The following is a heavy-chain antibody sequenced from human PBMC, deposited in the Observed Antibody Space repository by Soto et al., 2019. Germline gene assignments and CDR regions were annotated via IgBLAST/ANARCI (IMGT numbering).Heavy chain of an antibody. V-gene: IGHV4-39*01. CDR1: GESMSNTAYY. Sequence: QLQLQESGPGLVKPSETLSLTCNVSGESMSNTAYYWGWIRQTPGKGLEWIGSIFYTGSAYYNSSLKSRVTISVDTSNNQFSLKLLSVAAADTAIYYCARLKSTYSGSYYGGGFFDYWGQGSLVTVSS. CDR3: ARLKSTYSGSYYGGGFFDY. CDR2: IFYTGSA. J-gene: IGHJ4*02. D-gene: IGHD1-26*01.